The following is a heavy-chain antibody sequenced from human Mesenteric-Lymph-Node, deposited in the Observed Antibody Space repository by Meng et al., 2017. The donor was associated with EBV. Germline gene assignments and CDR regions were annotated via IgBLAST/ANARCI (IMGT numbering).Heavy chain of an antibody. CDR1: GVSISSSNW. V-gene: IGHV4-4*02. CDR3: ARARGYCSGGACSFWFDP. Sequence: QVPPQEPGPGLVKPSGTLSLTCAVSGVSISSSNWWSWVRQSPGKGLQWIGDIYHSGTTNYNPSLKSRLTISVDKSNNHFSLKLTSVTAADTAVYYCARARGYCSGGACSFWFDPWGQGTLVTVSS. J-gene: IGHJ5*02. CDR2: IYHSGTT. D-gene: IGHD2-15*01.